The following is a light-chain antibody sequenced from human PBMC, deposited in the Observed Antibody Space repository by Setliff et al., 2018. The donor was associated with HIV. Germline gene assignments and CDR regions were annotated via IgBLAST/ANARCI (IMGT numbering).Light chain of an antibody. V-gene: IGLV3-1*01. CDR3: QAWNSSTAAYV. Sequence: SYELTQPPSVSVSPGQTASITCSGDKLGDKYACWYQQKPGQSPVVVIYQDNKRPSGIPERFSGSNSGNTATLTISGTQAMDDADYYCQAWNSSTAAYVFGTGTQLTVL. CDR1: KLGDKY. J-gene: IGLJ1*01. CDR2: QDN.